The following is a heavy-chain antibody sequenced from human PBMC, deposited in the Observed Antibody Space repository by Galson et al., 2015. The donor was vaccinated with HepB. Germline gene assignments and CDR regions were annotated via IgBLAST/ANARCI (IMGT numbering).Heavy chain of an antibody. CDR3: AKDRETYSSSWYGPFDS. J-gene: IGHJ4*02. D-gene: IGHD6-13*01. CDR1: GFTFSNYA. Sequence: SLRLSCAASGFTFSNYAMSWVRQAPGKGLEWVSLISGNGGSIYYADSVKGRFTISRDSSKNTLYLQLNSLRAEDTAVYYCAKDRETYSSSWYGPFDSWGQGTLVTVSS. V-gene: IGHV3-23*01. CDR2: ISGNGGSI.